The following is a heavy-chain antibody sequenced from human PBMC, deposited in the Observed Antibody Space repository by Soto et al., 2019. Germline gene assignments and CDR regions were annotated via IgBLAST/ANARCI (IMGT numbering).Heavy chain of an antibody. D-gene: IGHD3-22*01. CDR3: ARVPYYDSSGYYDFDY. J-gene: IGHJ4*02. CDR1: GYTFTSYV. CDR2: INTNTGNP. V-gene: IGHV7-4-1*01. Sequence: GASVXVSSKSSGYTFTSYVMNWLRQAPGQGLEWMGWINTNTGNPTYAQGFTGRFVFSLDTSVSTAYLQICSLKAEDTAVYYCARVPYYDSSGYYDFDYWGQGTLVTVSS.